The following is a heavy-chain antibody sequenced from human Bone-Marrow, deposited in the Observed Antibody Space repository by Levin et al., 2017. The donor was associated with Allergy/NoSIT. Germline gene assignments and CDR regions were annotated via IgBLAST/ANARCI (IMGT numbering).Heavy chain of an antibody. J-gene: IGHJ6*02. D-gene: IGHD3-3*01. CDR1: GFTFSSYE. CDR2: ISSSGSTI. V-gene: IGHV3-48*03. CDR3: ARDETYKYYDFWSGYYTYYYDGMDV. Sequence: GESLKISCAASGFTFSSYEMNWVRQAPGKGLEWVSYISSSGSTIYYADSVKGRFTISRDNAKNSLYLQMNSLRAEDTAVYYCARDETYKYYDFWSGYYTYYYDGMDVWGQGTTVTVSS.